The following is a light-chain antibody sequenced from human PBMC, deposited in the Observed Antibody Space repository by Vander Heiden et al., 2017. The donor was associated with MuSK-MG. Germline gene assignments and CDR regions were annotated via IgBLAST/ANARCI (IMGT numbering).Light chain of an antibody. CDR2: TAS. CDR3: QQRHSTPNT. CDR1: QSISIY. Sequence: DIQMTQSPSSLSASVGDRVSITCRASQSISIYLNWYRQQSGTAPKLLIYTASSLQSGVPSRFSGSGSGTDFTLTISRLQPEDFATYYCQQRHSTPNTFGGGTKVEIK. J-gene: IGKJ4*01. V-gene: IGKV1-39*01.